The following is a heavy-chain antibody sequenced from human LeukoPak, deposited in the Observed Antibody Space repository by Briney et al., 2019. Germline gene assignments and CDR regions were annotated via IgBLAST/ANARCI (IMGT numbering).Heavy chain of an antibody. V-gene: IGHV3-30-3*01. CDR3: ARDMYSGSSVGYFDL. D-gene: IGHD1-26*01. CDR2: ISYDGSSK. J-gene: IGHJ2*01. CDR1: GFTFSSYA. Sequence: GGSLRLSCSASGFTFSSYAMHWVRQAQGKGLEWVAVISYDGSSKYYADSVKGRFTISRDNSKNTLYLQINSVRAEDTAVYYCARDMYSGSSVGYFDLWGRGTLVIVSS.